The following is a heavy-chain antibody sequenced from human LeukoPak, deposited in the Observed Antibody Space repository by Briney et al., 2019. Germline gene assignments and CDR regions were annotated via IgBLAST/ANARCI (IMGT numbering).Heavy chain of an antibody. CDR1: GYTFTSYY. J-gene: IGHJ6*02. Sequence: GASVKVSCKASGYTFTSYYMHWVRQAPGQGLEWMGIINPSGGSTSYAQKFQGRVTMTRDTSTSTAYMELSSLRSEDTAVYYCARDERPQQLGGYYYYGMDVWGQGTTVTVSS. D-gene: IGHD6-13*01. V-gene: IGHV1-46*01. CDR2: INPSGGST. CDR3: ARDERPQQLGGYYYYGMDV.